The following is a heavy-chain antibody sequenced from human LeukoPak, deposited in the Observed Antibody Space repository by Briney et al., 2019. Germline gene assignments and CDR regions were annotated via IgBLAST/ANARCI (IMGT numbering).Heavy chain of an antibody. CDR1: GFTFSTYW. D-gene: IGHD2-2*02. V-gene: IGHV3-74*01. CDR2: INSDGSST. CDR3: ARAKYPDY. J-gene: IGHJ4*02. Sequence: GGSLRLSCAASGFTFSTYWMHWVRQAPGKGLVCVSLINSDGSSTNYADSVKGRFTISRDNAKNTLYLQMNSLRAEDTAVYYCARAKYPDYWGQGTLVTVSS.